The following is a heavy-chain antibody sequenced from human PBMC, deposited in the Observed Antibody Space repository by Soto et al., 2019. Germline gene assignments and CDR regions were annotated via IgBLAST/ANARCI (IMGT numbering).Heavy chain of an antibody. CDR3: ARLHGDTAMAPYYYSYYGMDV. CDR2: IYPGDSDT. Sequence: PGESLKISCKGSGYSFTSYWIGWVRQMPGKGLEWMGIIYPGDSDTRYSPSFQGQVTISADKSISTAYLQWSSLKASDTAMYYCARLHGDTAMAPYYYSYYGMDVGGQGTTVTVS. V-gene: IGHV5-51*01. CDR1: GYSFTSYW. J-gene: IGHJ6*02. D-gene: IGHD5-18*01.